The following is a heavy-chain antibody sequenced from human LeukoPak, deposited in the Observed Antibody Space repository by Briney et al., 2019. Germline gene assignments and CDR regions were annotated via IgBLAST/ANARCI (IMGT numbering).Heavy chain of an antibody. D-gene: IGHD3-3*01. CDR1: GGTFSSYA. J-gene: IGHJ4*02. V-gene: IGHV1-69*01. CDR2: IIPIFGTA. CDR3: AREGPLEWSTTYYFDY. Sequence: SVKVSCKASGGTFSSYAISWVRQAPGQGLEWMGGIIPIFGTANYAQKFQGRVTVTADESTSTAYMELSSLRSEDTAVYYCAREGPLEWSTTYYFDYWGQGTLVTVSS.